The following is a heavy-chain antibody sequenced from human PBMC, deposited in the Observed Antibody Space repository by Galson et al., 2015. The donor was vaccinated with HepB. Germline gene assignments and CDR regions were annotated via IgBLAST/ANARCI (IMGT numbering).Heavy chain of an antibody. CDR1: GFTFTSSA. CDR2: IVVGSGNT. D-gene: IGHD6-19*01. J-gene: IGHJ2*01. Sequence: SVKVSCKASGFTFTSSAMQWVRQARGQRLEWIGWIVVGSGNTNYAQKFQERVTITRDMSTSTAYMELSSLRSEDTAVYYCARDLGSGWSNWYFDLWGRGTLVTVSS. CDR3: ARDLGSGWSNWYFDL. V-gene: IGHV1-58*02.